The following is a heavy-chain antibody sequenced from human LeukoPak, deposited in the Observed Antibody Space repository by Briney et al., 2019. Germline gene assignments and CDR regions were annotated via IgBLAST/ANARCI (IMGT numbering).Heavy chain of an antibody. CDR2: ISSSSSTI. CDR3: ARVPIVAAGQGIDY. J-gene: IGHJ4*02. Sequence: GGSLRLSCAASGFTFSSYSMNWVRQAPGKGLEWVSYISSSSSTIYYADSVKGRFTISRDNAKNSLYLQMNSLRAEDTAVYYCARVPIVAAGQGIDYWAQGTLVTVSS. V-gene: IGHV3-48*01. D-gene: IGHD1-26*01. CDR1: GFTFSSYS.